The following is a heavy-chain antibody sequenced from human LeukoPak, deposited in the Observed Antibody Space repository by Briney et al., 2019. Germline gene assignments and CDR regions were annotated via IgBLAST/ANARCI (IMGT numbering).Heavy chain of an antibody. V-gene: IGHV1-18*01. D-gene: IGHD6-19*01. J-gene: IGHJ6*03. CDR3: AASYGSGWYGSQSSYYYYYMDV. CDR1: GYTFTSYG. Sequence: ASVKVSCKASGYTFTSYGISWVRQAPGQGLEWMGWISAYNSNTNYAQKLQGRVTMTTDTSTSTAYMELRSLRSDDTAVYYCAASYGSGWYGSQSSYYYYYMDVWGKGTTVTVSS. CDR2: ISAYNSNT.